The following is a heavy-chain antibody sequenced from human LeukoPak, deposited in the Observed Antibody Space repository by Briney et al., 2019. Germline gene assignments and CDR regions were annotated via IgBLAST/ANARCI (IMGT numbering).Heavy chain of an antibody. CDR2: VYYSGST. J-gene: IGHJ4*02. CDR3: ARAPTVTGYFDY. V-gene: IGHV4-31*03. D-gene: IGHD4-17*01. CDR1: GGSISSGGYY. Sequence: SETLSLTCTVSGGSISSGGYYWSWIRQHPGKGLEWIGYVYYSGSTYYNPSLKSRVTISVDTSKNQFSLKLSSVTAADTAVYYCARAPTVTGYFDYWGQGTLVTVSS.